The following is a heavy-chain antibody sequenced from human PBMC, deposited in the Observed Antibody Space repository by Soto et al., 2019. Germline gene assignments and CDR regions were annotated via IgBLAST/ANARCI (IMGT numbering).Heavy chain of an antibody. J-gene: IGHJ4*02. CDR3: VRDDMALGNGLDY. CDR1: GFIFSTYG. D-gene: IGHD2-15*01. V-gene: IGHV3-33*01. CDR2: IWSDGSNK. Sequence: QVQLVESGGGVVQPGRSLRLSCAASGFIFSTYGMHWLRQALDKGLEWVALIWSDGSNKYYADSVKGRFTISRDNSKNTLYLQMNSLRADDTSVYYCVRDDMALGNGLDYWGQGTLVIVSS.